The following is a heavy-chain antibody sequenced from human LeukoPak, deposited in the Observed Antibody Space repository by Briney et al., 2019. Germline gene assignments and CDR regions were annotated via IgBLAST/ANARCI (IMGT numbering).Heavy chain of an antibody. CDR2: INPSGRI. Sequence: SETLSLTCAVYGGSFSGYYWTWLRQAPGKGLEWIGEINPSGRISYNPSLKSRLTISVDASKNQFSLNLRSLTAADTAVYYCARGRQEVSMIVVVMTGVSYYLDVWGKGTTVTVS. D-gene: IGHD3-22*01. V-gene: IGHV4-34*01. J-gene: IGHJ6*03. CDR1: GGSFSGYY. CDR3: ARGRQEVSMIVVVMTGVSYYLDV.